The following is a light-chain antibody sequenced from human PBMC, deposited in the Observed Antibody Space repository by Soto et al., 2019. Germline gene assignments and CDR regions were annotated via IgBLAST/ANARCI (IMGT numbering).Light chain of an antibody. Sequence: EIVLTQSPGTLSLSPGERATLSCRASQSVSSSYLAWYQQKPGQAPRLLIYGASSRATGIPDMFSGSGSGTDFTLTISRLEPEDFAVYYWQQYGSSPLLTFGGGTKVEIK. J-gene: IGKJ4*01. CDR2: GAS. V-gene: IGKV3-20*01. CDR1: QSVSSSY. CDR3: QQYGSSPLLT.